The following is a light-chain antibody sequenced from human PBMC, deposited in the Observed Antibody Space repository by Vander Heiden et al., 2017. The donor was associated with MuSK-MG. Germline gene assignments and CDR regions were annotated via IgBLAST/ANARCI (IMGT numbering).Light chain of an antibody. CDR1: QSIRGW. Sequence: IQMTQSPSTVSASVGDRVIITCRASQSIRGWLAWYQQKPGKAPNLLIYKASSLESGVPSRFSGSGSGTDFTLTISSLQADDFATYYCQQYDDYSRTFGQGTKVEIK. CDR2: KAS. CDR3: QQYDDYSRT. J-gene: IGKJ1*01. V-gene: IGKV1-5*03.